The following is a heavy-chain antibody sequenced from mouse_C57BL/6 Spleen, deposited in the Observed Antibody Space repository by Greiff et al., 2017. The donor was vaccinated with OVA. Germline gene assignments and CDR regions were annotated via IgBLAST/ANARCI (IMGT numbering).Heavy chain of an antibody. Sequence: VHVKQSGPELVKPGASVKMSCKASGYTFTDYNMHWVKQSHGKSLEWIGYINPNNGGTSYNQKFKGKATLTVNKSSSTAYMELRSLTSEDSAVYYCAVYYSNYVWFAYWGQGTLVTVSA. CDR3: AVYYSNYVWFAY. D-gene: IGHD2-5*01. V-gene: IGHV1-22*01. CDR2: INPNNGGT. CDR1: GYTFTDYN. J-gene: IGHJ3*01.